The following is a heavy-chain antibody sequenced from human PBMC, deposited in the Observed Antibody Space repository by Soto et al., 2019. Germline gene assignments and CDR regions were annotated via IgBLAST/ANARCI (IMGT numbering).Heavy chain of an antibody. CDR3: ATPPSGDPGYYYYYGMDV. CDR1: GYTLTELS. CDR2: FDPEDGET. D-gene: IGHD3-10*01. V-gene: IGHV1-24*01. Sequence: ASVKVSCKVSGYTLTELSMHWVRQAPGKGLEWMGGFDPEDGETIYAQKFQGRVTMTEDTSTDTAYMELSRLRSEDTAVYYCATPPSGDPGYYYYYGMDVWGQGTTVTVSS. J-gene: IGHJ6*02.